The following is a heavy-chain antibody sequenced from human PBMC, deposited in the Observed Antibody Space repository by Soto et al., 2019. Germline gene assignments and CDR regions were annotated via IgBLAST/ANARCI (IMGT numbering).Heavy chain of an antibody. Sequence: ASVKGSCKASGYTLTGYYMHWVRQAPGQGLEWMGWINPNSGGTNYAQKFQGWVTMTRDTSISTAYMELSRLRSDGTAVYYCARGQLGIEVIAAADQNWFDPWGQGTLVTVSS. V-gene: IGHV1-2*04. J-gene: IGHJ5*02. CDR2: INPNSGGT. CDR1: GYTLTGYY. CDR3: ARGQLGIEVIAAADQNWFDP. D-gene: IGHD6-13*01.